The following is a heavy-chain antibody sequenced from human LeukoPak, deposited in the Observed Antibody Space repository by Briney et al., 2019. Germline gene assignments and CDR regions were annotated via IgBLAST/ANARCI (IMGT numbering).Heavy chain of an antibody. D-gene: IGHD3-3*01. J-gene: IGHJ4*02. Sequence: ASMKVSCKASGYTFTSYYMHWVRQAPGQGLEWMGIINPGGGSRTYAQKLQGRVTMTGDTSTSTVYMELSSLRSEDTAVYYCARSGFWSGYYNVPSPPSYWGQGTLVTVSS. CDR2: INPGGGSR. CDR3: ARSGFWSGYYNVPSPPSY. V-gene: IGHV1-46*01. CDR1: GYTFTSYY.